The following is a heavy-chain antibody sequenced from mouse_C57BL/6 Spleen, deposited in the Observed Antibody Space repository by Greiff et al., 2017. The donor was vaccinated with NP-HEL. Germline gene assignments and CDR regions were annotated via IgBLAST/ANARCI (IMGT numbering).Heavy chain of an antibody. D-gene: IGHD1-1*01. J-gene: IGHJ4*01. Sequence: VQLQQSGAELARPGASVKMSCKASGYTFTSYTMHWVKQRPGQGLEWIGYINPSSGYTKYNQKFKDKATLTADKSSSTAYMQLSSLTSEDSAVYYCARSPSISYGAMDYWGQGTSVTVSS. CDR2: INPSSGYT. CDR3: ARSPSISYGAMDY. CDR1: GYTFTSYT. V-gene: IGHV1-4*01.